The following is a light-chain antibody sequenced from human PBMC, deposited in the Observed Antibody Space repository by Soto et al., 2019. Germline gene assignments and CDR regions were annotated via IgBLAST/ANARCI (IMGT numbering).Light chain of an antibody. J-gene: IGKJ4*01. V-gene: IGKV1-5*01. CDR2: DVS. Sequence: DVQMTQSPSTLCASVGDRVTMTLRASQSINNLLAWYQQKPGKAPKFLIYDVSTLESGVPSRFSGSGSGTEFTLTISSLQPEDFATYYCQQYDSYPLTFGGGTKVDIK. CDR1: QSINNL. CDR3: QQYDSYPLT.